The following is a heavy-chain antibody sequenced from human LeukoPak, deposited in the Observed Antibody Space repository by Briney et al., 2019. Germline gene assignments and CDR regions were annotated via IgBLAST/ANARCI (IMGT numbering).Heavy chain of an antibody. Sequence: SETLSLTCTVSGGSIRSYWSWIRQPAGKGLEWVGRIYGSGSTDYNPSLKSRVTMSIDTSKNQFSLNLISVTAADTAVYYCARDSGTTGEVKFDPWGQGTLVTVSS. CDR3: ARDSGTTGEVKFDP. CDR2: IYGSGST. CDR1: GGSIRSY. V-gene: IGHV4-4*07. J-gene: IGHJ5*02. D-gene: IGHD3-10*01.